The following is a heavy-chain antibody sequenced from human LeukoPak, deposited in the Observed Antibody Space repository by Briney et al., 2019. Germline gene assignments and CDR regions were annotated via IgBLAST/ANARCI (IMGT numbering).Heavy chain of an antibody. J-gene: IGHJ4*02. V-gene: IGHV3-23*01. Sequence: GGSLRLSCAASGFTFSSYAMSWVRQAPGKGLEWVSAISGSGGSTYYADSVKGRFTISRDNSKNTLYLQMNSLRAEDTAVYYCAKDLIPTMIVVGAHDYWGQGTLVTVSS. D-gene: IGHD3-22*01. CDR3: AKDLIPTMIVVGAHDY. CDR1: GFTFSSYA. CDR2: ISGSGGST.